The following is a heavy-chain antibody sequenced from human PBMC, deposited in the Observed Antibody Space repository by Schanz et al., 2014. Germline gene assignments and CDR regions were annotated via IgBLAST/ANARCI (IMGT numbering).Heavy chain of an antibody. V-gene: IGHV3-64D*06. D-gene: IGHD3-10*01. Sequence: EVQLLESGGGLVQPGGSLRLSCAASGFTFSIYAMHWVRQAPGKGLEYVSAISHDGYSTYYADSVKGRFTISRDNSKNTLYLQMNSLRAEDTAVYYCAKGRFGELSAFDIWGQGTMVTVSS. CDR2: ISHDGYST. CDR1: GFTFSIYA. CDR3: AKGRFGELSAFDI. J-gene: IGHJ3*02.